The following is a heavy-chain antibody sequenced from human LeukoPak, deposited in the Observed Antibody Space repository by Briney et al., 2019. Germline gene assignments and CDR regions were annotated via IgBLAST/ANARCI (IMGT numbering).Heavy chain of an antibody. CDR3: ARAVYSYGLYYYYYMDV. D-gene: IGHD5-18*01. V-gene: IGHV1-69*06. CDR2: IIPIFGTA. J-gene: IGHJ6*03. CDR1: GGTFSSYA. Sequence: ASVKVSCKASGGTFSSYAISWVRQAPGQGLEWMGGIIPIFGTANYAQKFQGRVTITADKSTSTAYMELSSLRSEDTAVYYCARAVYSYGLYYYYYMDVWGKGTTVTVSS.